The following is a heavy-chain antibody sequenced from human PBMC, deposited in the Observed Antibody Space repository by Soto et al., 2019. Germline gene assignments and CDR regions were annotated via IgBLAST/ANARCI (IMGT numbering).Heavy chain of an antibody. J-gene: IGHJ3*02. CDR2: FSGSFSTT. D-gene: IGHD1-26*01. CDR1: GFTLSSYA. Sequence: EVQLLESGGGLVQPGGSLRLSCAASGFTLSSYAVSWVRQAPGKGLKWVSAFSGSFSTTYLADSVRGRFAISSDRSKNMLYLEMKNLRAEDTALYFCARSNPAIVGGPGSTFDIWGQGTMVSVSS. CDR3: ARSNPAIVGGPGSTFDI. V-gene: IGHV3-23*01.